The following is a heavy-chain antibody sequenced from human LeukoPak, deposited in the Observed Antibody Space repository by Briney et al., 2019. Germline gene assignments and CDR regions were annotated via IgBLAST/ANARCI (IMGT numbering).Heavy chain of an antibody. D-gene: IGHD3-10*01. CDR1: GFTFSTYG. V-gene: IGHV3-30*18. J-gene: IGHJ4*02. Sequence: GKSLRPSCAASGFTFSTYGMHWVRQAPGKGLEWVTFISHDGSKIFYIDSVKGRFTISRDNSKNTLYLQMNSLRPEDTAVYFCAKDSSRFGELLSSFDYWGQGTLLTVSS. CDR3: AKDSSRFGELLSSFDY. CDR2: ISHDGSKI.